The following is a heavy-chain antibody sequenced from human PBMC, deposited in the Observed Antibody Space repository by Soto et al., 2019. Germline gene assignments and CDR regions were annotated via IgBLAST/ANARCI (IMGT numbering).Heavy chain of an antibody. V-gene: IGHV3-21*06. Sequence: GGSLRLSCEGSGFNFRNFNMIWVRQAPGKGLEWVSSVSGSSSYIYYADSVKGRFTVSRDNANNLVFLQMNGLRPEDTSMYYCATELRGQYGPWGQGTMDTVSS. CDR1: GFNFRNFN. CDR2: VSGSSSYI. D-gene: IGHD1-26*01. J-gene: IGHJ5*01. CDR3: ATELRGQYGP.